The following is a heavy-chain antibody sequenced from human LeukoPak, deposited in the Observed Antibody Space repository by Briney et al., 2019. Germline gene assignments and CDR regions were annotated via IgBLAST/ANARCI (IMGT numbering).Heavy chain of an antibody. Sequence: GASVKVSCRASGYTFTGYYMHWVRQAPGQGLEWMGWINPNSGGTNYAQKFQGRVTMTRDTSISTAYMELSRLRSDDTAVYYCARAGYSSGWFPDPWGQGTLVTVSS. CDR1: GYTFTGYY. D-gene: IGHD6-19*01. J-gene: IGHJ5*02. CDR2: INPNSGGT. V-gene: IGHV1-2*02. CDR3: ARAGYSSGWFPDP.